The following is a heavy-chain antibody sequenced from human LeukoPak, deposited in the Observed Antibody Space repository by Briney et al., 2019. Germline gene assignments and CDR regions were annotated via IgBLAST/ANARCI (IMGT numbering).Heavy chain of an antibody. V-gene: IGHV4-34*01. D-gene: IGHD6-19*01. J-gene: IGHJ3*02. CDR1: GGSFSGYY. CDR3: ASDIAVAGTAAFDI. Sequence: SETLSLTCAVYGGSFSGYYRSWTRQPPGKGLEWIGEINHSGSTNYNPSLKSRVTISVDTSKNQFSLKLSSVTAADTAVYYCASDIAVAGTAAFDIWGQGTMVTVSS. CDR2: INHSGST.